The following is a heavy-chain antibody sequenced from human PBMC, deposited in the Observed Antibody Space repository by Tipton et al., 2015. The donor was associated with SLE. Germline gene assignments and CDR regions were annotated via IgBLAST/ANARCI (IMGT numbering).Heavy chain of an antibody. CDR1: GGSISSGGYS. CDR2: IYHSGST. D-gene: IGHD6-13*01. J-gene: IGHJ4*02. V-gene: IGHV4-30-2*01. Sequence: TLSLTCAVSGGSISSGGYSWSWIRQPPGKGLEWIGYIYHSGSTYYNPSLKSRVTISVDRSKNQFSLKLSSVTAADTAVYYCARRSSSWDVNWGQGTLVTVSS. CDR3: ARRSSSWDVN.